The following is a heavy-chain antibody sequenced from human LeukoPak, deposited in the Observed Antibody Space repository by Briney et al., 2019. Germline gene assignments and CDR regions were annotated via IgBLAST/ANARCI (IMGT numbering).Heavy chain of an antibody. D-gene: IGHD2-2*01. CDR3: TRAPHPRCSSSGCYLDY. V-gene: IGHV3-49*04. CDR2: IQAKAYGGAT. Sequence: GGSLRLSCSPSGFTFGDYAMRWVRQAPGKGLEWVGFIQAKAYGGATKYAASVNGKFSISRDDTQSIANLQMNDLKTEDTAVYYCTRAPHPRCSSSGCYLDYWGQGTLVTVSS. CDR1: GFTFGDYA. J-gene: IGHJ4*02.